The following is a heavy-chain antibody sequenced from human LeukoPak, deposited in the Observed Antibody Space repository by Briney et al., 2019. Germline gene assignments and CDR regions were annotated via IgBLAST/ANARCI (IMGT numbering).Heavy chain of an antibody. D-gene: IGHD6-19*01. CDR1: GYTFTGYY. J-gene: IGHJ5*02. CDR2: INPNSGGT. V-gene: IGHV1-2*02. Sequence: ASVKVSCKASGYTFTGYYMHWVRQAPGQGLEWMGWINPNSGGTNYAQKFQGRVTMTRDTSISTAYMELSRLRSDDTAVYYCARETRSRRQWLDVRWFDPWGQGTLVTVSS. CDR3: ARETRSRRQWLDVRWFDP.